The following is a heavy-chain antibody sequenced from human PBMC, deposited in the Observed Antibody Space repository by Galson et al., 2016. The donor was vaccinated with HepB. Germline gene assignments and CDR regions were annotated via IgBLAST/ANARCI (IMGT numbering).Heavy chain of an antibody. CDR3: VRPQTGDYYAFDI. Sequence: LRLSCAASGFTFGDYGMSWFRQAPGKGLVWVSRVNGDGSDTGYADSVKGRFIISRDNAKNTVHLQMNSLRAEDTAVYYCVRPQTGDYYAFDIWGQGTTVTVSS. D-gene: IGHD4-17*01. J-gene: IGHJ3*02. CDR2: VNGDGSDT. CDR1: GFTFGDYG. V-gene: IGHV3-74*01.